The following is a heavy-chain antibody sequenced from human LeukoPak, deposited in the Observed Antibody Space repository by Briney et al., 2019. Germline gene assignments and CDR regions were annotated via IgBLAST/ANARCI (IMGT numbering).Heavy chain of an antibody. D-gene: IGHD3-22*01. Sequence: PSETLSLTCAVYGGSFSGYYWSWIRQPPGKGLEWIGSIYYSGSTYYNPSLKSRVTISVDTSKNQFSLKLSSVTAADTAVYYCASSGYYYSPTHFDYWGQGTLVTVSS. CDR3: ASSGYYYSPTHFDY. CDR2: IYYSGST. V-gene: IGHV4-34*01. J-gene: IGHJ4*02. CDR1: GGSFSGYY.